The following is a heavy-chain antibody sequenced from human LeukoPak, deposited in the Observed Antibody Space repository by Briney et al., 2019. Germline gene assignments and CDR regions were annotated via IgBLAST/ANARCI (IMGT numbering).Heavy chain of an antibody. D-gene: IGHD1-7*01. CDR3: ARGTTSFYYYYGMDV. Sequence: AGSLRLSCAASGFTFSSYWMRWVRQAPGKGLVWVSRINSDGSSTSYADSVKGRFTISRDNAKNTLYLQMNSLRAEDTAVYYCARGTTSFYYYYGMDVWGQGTTVTVSS. V-gene: IGHV3-74*01. CDR2: INSDGSST. CDR1: GFTFSSYW. J-gene: IGHJ6*02.